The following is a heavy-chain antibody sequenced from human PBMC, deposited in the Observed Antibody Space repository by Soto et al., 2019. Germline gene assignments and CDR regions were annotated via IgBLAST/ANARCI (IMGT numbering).Heavy chain of an antibody. J-gene: IGHJ6*02. Sequence: ASVKVSCKVSGYTLTELSMHWVRQAPGKGLEWMGGFDPEDGETIYAQKFQGRVTMTEDTSTDTAYMELSSLRSEDTAVYYCASSFRGDGYNFFSYYGMDVWGQGTTVTVSS. CDR1: GYTLTELS. CDR3: ASSFRGDGYNFFSYYGMDV. CDR2: FDPEDGET. V-gene: IGHV1-24*01. D-gene: IGHD5-12*01.